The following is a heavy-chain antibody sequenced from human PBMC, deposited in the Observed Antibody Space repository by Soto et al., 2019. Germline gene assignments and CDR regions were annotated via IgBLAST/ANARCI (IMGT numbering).Heavy chain of an antibody. V-gene: IGHV1-18*01. CDR2: INTYNGNA. CDR3: AMVDVYVTPSPQDV. J-gene: IGHJ6*02. D-gene: IGHD3-16*01. CDR1: GYSFTRYG. Sequence: ASVKVSCKASGYSFTRYGIAWARQAPGQGLEWMGWINTYNGNANYAQNLQGRVTLTTDTSTSTAYMELTSLRSNDTAIYYCAMVDVYVTPSPQDVWGQGTTVTVSS.